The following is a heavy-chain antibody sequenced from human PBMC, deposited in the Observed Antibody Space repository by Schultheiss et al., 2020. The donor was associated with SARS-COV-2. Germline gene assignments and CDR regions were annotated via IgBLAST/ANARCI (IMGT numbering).Heavy chain of an antibody. CDR2: ISSNGGST. D-gene: IGHD2-21*01. CDR1: GFTFSSYA. J-gene: IGHJ6*02. V-gene: IGHV3-64*04. CDR3: ARVSVVVIALSYYYYGMDV. Sequence: GGSLRLSCSASGFTFSSYAMHWVRQAPGKGLEYVSAISSNGGSTYYADSVKGRFTISRDNSKNTLYLQMNSLRDEDTAVYYCARVSVVVIALSYYYYGMDVWGQGTTVTVSS.